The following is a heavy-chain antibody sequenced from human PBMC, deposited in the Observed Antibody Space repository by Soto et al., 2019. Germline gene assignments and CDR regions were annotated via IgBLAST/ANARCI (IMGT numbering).Heavy chain of an antibody. Sequence: ASETLSLTCTVSGGSISSYYWSWIRQPPGKGLEWIGYIYYSGSTNYNPSLKSRVTISVDTSKNQFSLKLSSVTAADTAVYYCASSFLIVGATRRYFDYWGQGTLVTVSS. J-gene: IGHJ4*02. CDR3: ASSFLIVGATRRYFDY. V-gene: IGHV4-59*01. D-gene: IGHD1-26*01. CDR1: GGSISSYY. CDR2: IYYSGST.